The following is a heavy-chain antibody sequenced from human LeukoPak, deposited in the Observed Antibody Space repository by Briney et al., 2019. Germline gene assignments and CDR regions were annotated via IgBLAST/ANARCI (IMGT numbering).Heavy chain of an antibody. CDR1: GGSFSRLS. J-gene: IGHJ4*02. D-gene: IGHD1-1*01. Sequence: SVTVSCKASGGSFSRLSINWVRQVPGQGLEWMGRTIPILSTPNYAQRFQDSVTFTADGSTSTAYMELSSLTSEDTAVYYCAGADLKFINLLALNFNYWGQGTLVTVSS. CDR2: TIPILSTP. V-gene: IGHV1-69*13. CDR3: AGADLKFINLLALNFNY.